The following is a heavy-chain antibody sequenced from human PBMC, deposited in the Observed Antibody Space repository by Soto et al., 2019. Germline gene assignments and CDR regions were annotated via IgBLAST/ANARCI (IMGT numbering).Heavy chain of an antibody. Sequence: EGQLLESGGGLVQPGGSLRLSCAASGFNFSRYAMTWVRQTPGKGLEWVSTTDPCGGGKYYGDSVKGRFIIARDNSKSTLSLHMSTLRAEDTPIYYCAKEGRRSHSTFDLAYYYGVDIWGQGTTVTVSS. D-gene: IGHD1-1*01. CDR2: TDPCGGGK. CDR3: AKEGRRSHSTFDLAYYYGVDI. V-gene: IGHV3-23*01. CDR1: GFNFSRYA. J-gene: IGHJ6*02.